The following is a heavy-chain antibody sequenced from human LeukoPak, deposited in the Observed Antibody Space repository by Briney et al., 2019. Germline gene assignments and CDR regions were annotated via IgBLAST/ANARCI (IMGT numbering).Heavy chain of an antibody. Sequence: GGSQRLSCAASGFTFSSFGMNWVRQAPGKGLEWISYISTSSLNTIHYADSVKGRFTISRDNAKNSLFLQMNSLRAEDTAVYYCARSLSTDFDYWGQGILVTVSS. CDR1: GFTFSSFG. J-gene: IGHJ4*02. D-gene: IGHD5/OR15-5a*01. CDR2: ISTSSLNTI. CDR3: ARSLSTDFDY. V-gene: IGHV3-48*04.